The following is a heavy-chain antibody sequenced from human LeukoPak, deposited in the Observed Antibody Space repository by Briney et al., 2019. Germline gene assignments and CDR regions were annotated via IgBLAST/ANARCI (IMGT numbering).Heavy chain of an antibody. J-gene: IGHJ4*01. V-gene: IGHV3-7*01. Sequence: GGSLRLSCAASKFTFSSYWMSWVRQAPGKGLEWVANIKQDGSVQFYMDSLKGRFSVSRDNAKNSLYLQLNSLRTEDTAMYYCARDLSGHWTYDYWGQGTLVIVSS. CDR1: KFTFSSYW. CDR2: IKQDGSVQ. CDR3: ARDLSGHWTYDY. D-gene: IGHD1-1*01.